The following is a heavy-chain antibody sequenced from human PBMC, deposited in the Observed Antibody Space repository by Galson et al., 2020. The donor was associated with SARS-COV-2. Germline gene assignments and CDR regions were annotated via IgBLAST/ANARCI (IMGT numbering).Heavy chain of an antibody. J-gene: IGHJ6*02. Sequence: GGSLRLSCAASGFTFSSYAMHWVRQAPGKGLEWVAVISYDGSNKYYADSVKGRFTISRDNSKNTLYLQMNSLRAEDTAVYYCARDDYGDPYYYGMDVWGQGTTVTVSS. D-gene: IGHD4-17*01. CDR3: ARDDYGDPYYYGMDV. V-gene: IGHV3-30-3*01. CDR1: GFTFSSYA. CDR2: ISYDGSNK.